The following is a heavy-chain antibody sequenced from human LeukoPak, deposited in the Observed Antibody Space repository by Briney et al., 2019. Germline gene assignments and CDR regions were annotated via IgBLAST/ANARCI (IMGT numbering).Heavy chain of an antibody. CDR1: GDSISLSFYY. D-gene: IGHD3-16*02. J-gene: IGHJ5*02. CDR2: IYYSGST. V-gene: IGHV4-61*05. Sequence: PSETLSLTCSVSGDSISLSFYYWGWIRQPPGKALEWIGYIYYSGSTNYNPSLKSRVTISVDKSKNQFSLKLSSVTAADTAVYYCARAKEITFGGVILEVGGNWFDPWGQGTLVTVSS. CDR3: ARAKEITFGGVILEVGGNWFDP.